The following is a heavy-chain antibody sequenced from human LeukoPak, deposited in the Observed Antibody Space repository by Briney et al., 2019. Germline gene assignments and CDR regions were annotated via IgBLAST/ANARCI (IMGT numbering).Heavy chain of an antibody. CDR2: MNPNSGNA. CDR3: ARGKTRTGYSSSWYYISPH. J-gene: IGHJ4*02. Sequence: ASVKVSCKASGGTFSSYAISWVRQAPGQGLEWMGWMNPNSGNAGYAQKFQGRVTMTRNTSISTAYMELSSLRSEDTAVYYCARGKTRTGYSSSWYYISPHWGQGTLVTVSS. D-gene: IGHD6-13*01. V-gene: IGHV1-8*02. CDR1: GGTFSSYA.